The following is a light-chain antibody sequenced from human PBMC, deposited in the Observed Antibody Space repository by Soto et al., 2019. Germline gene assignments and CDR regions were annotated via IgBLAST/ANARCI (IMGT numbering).Light chain of an antibody. CDR2: DVT. Sequence: QSALTQPASVSGSPGQSITISCTATSSDVGLYKYVSWYQQHPGKAPKLIIYDVTNRPSGVSSRFSGSKSGNTASLTISGLLPEDEADYYCMSPTTSVTWAFGGGTKVTVL. CDR1: SSDVGLYKY. V-gene: IGLV2-14*03. CDR3: MSPTTSVTWA. J-gene: IGLJ3*02.